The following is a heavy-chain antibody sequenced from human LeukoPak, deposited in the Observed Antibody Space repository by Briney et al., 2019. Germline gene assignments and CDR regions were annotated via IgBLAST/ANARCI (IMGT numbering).Heavy chain of an antibody. J-gene: IGHJ4*02. Sequence: ASVKVSCKASGYTFTSYGISWVRQAPGQGLEWMGWISAYNGNTNYAQKLQGRVTMTTDTSTSTAYMELSSLGSEDTAVYFCARETPSRFFDYWGQGTLVTVSS. CDR1: GYTFTSYG. CDR2: ISAYNGNT. V-gene: IGHV1-18*01. CDR3: ARETPSRFFDY. D-gene: IGHD4-23*01.